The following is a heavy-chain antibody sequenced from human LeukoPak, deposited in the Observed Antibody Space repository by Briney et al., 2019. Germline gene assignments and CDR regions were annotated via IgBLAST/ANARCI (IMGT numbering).Heavy chain of an antibody. CDR3: ARDSAVAGSFDY. CDR1: GGSISSSSYY. J-gene: IGHJ4*02. Sequence: SETLSLTCTVSGGSISSSSYYWGWIRQPPGKGLEWIGSIYYSGSTYYNPSLKSRVTISVDTSKNQFSLKLSSVTAADTAVYYCARDSAVAGSFDYWGQGTLVTVSS. D-gene: IGHD6-19*01. CDR2: IYYSGST. V-gene: IGHV4-39*02.